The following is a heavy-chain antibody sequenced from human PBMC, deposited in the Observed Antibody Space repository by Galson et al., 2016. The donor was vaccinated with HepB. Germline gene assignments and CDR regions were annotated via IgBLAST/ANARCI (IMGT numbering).Heavy chain of an antibody. J-gene: IGHJ4*02. CDR2: IKPKSDGGTK. CDR1: GLSFSNAW. V-gene: IGHV3-15*01. Sequence: SLRLSCAASGLSFSNAWMSWVRQAPGKGLEWVGRIKPKSDGGTKQYAAPVEGRFTISSDDSENRLYLQMNNLEPGDTAVYYCTTDGLDISFDYWGQGTRVTVSS. CDR3: TTDGLDISFDY. D-gene: IGHD5-12*01.